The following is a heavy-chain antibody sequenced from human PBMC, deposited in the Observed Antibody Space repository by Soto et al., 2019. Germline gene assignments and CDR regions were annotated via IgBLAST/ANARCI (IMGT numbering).Heavy chain of an antibody. CDR2: IYYSGST. V-gene: IGHV4-59*01. J-gene: IGHJ6*02. CDR3: ARDYRYGDYVYYYYGMDV. Sequence: SETLSLTCTVSGGYISSYYWSWIRQPPGKGLEWIGYIYYSGSTNYNPSLKSRVTISVDTSKNQFSLKLSSVTAADTAVYYCARDYRYGDYVYYYYGMDVWGQGTTVTVSS. CDR1: GGYISSYY. D-gene: IGHD4-17*01.